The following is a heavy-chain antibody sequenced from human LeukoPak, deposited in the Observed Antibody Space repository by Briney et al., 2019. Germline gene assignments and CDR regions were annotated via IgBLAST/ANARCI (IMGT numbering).Heavy chain of an antibody. V-gene: IGHV1-69*01. CDR2: IIPIFGTA. Sequence: SVKVSCKASGGTFSSYAISWVRQAPGQGLEWMGGIIPIFGTANYAQKFQGRVTITADESTSTAYTELSSLRSEDTAVYYCARGLRLERSYYYYGMDVWGKGTTVTVSS. CDR1: GGTFSSYA. J-gene: IGHJ6*04. CDR3: ARGLRLERSYYYYGMDV. D-gene: IGHD1-1*01.